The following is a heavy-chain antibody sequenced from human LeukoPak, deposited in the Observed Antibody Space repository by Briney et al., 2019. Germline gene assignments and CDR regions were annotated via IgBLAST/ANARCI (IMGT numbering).Heavy chain of an antibody. CDR3: AREGRLGAMAGNY. V-gene: IGHV3-11*04. CDR1: GFTFSDYY. CDR2: ISSSGSTI. Sequence: PGGSLRLSCAASGFTFSDYYMSWIRQAPGKGLEWVSYISSSGSTIYYADSVKGRFTISRDNAKNPLYMQMNSLRAEDTAVYYCAREGRLGAMAGNYWGQGTLVTVSS. J-gene: IGHJ4*02. D-gene: IGHD3-16*01.